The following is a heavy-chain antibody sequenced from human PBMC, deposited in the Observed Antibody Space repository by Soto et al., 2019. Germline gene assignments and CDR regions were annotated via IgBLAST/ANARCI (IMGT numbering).Heavy chain of an antibody. D-gene: IGHD3-16*01. CDR1: GFASTNYP. CDR3: TTDYEY. V-gene: IGHV3-74*01. J-gene: IGHJ1*01. Sequence: VGSRRPSCAPSGFASTNYPMHWVRQVPGKGLVWVSRIDVFGTGTSYYDSVRGRFNISRDNAENTLYLQMNSLRAEDTAVYYCTTDYEYWGQGTPVTVSS. CDR2: IDVFGTGT.